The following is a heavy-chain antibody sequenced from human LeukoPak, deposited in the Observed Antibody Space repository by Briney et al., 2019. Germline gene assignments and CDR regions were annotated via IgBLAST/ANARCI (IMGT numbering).Heavy chain of an antibody. J-gene: IGHJ6*02. CDR1: GGTFSSYA. D-gene: IGHD6-13*01. CDR2: IIPIFGIA. V-gene: IGHV1-69*04. Sequence: GASVKVSCKASGGTFSSYAISWVRQAPGQGLEWMGRIIPIFGIANYAQKFQGRVTITADKSTSTAYMELSSLRSEDTAVYYCARRGYSSSWTYYYYYYGMDVWGQGTTVTVSS. CDR3: ARRGYSSSWTYYYYYYGMDV.